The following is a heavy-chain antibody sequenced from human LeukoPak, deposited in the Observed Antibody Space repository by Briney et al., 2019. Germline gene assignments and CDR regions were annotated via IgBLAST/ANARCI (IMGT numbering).Heavy chain of an antibody. J-gene: IGHJ4*02. CDR3: ARVFRSRDGYNRGFDY. D-gene: IGHD5-24*01. CDR2: IYYSGST. CDR1: GGSISSYY. V-gene: IGHV4-59*01. Sequence: SETLSLTCTVSGGSISSYYWSWIRQPPGKGLEWIGYIYYSGSTNYNPSLKSRVTISVDTSKNQFSLKLSSVTAADTAVYYCARVFRSRDGYNRGFDYWGQGTLVTVSS.